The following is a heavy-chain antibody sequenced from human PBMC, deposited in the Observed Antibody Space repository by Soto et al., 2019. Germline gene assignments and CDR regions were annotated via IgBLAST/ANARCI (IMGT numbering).Heavy chain of an antibody. CDR2: ISGSGANT. J-gene: IGHJ4*02. CDR3: VRELAAGRGDCLLY. Sequence: GGSLRLSCAASGFTFSSYAMSWVRQAPGKGLEWVSAISGSGANTYYADSVKGRFTISRDSSKNTLYLQMNSLRAEDTAVYYCVRELAAGRGDCLLYWGQGTLVTVSS. V-gene: IGHV3-23*01. CDR1: GFTFSSYA. D-gene: IGHD2-21*01.